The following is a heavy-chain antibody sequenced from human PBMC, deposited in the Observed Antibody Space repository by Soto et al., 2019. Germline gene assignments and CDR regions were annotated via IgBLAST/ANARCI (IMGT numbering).Heavy chain of an antibody. Sequence: QVQLVQSGAEVKKPGSSVKVSCKASGGSLSNYGISWVRQAPGQGLEWMGAIIPVFGTPNYAQKFQDRVTMSADESTTTVYMEVRGLTSEDTAVYYCARGDATKIVVTTYYAMDVWGQGTTVTVSS. J-gene: IGHJ6*02. D-gene: IGHD3-22*01. CDR2: IIPVFGTP. V-gene: IGHV1-69*12. CDR1: GGSLSNYG. CDR3: ARGDATKIVVTTYYAMDV.